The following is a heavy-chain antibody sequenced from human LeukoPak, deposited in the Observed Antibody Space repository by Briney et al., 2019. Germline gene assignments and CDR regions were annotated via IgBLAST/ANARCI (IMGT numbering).Heavy chain of an antibody. D-gene: IGHD3-10*01. CDR1: GFTFSSYS. Sequence: PGGSLRLSCAASGFTFSSYSMNWVRQAPGKGLEWVSSISSSSSYIYYADSVKGRFTISRDNAKNSLYLQMNSLRTEDTAVYYCARIARGGEPRFDYGGQETRVTVPS. CDR3: ARIARGGEPRFDY. CDR2: ISSSSSYI. V-gene: IGHV3-21*01. J-gene: IGHJ4*02.